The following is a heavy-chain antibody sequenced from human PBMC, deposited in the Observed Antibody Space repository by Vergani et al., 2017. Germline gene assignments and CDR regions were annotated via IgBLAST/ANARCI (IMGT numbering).Heavy chain of an antibody. V-gene: IGHV1-46*01. CDR3: ARATQYSSGWLGNWFDP. Sequence: QVQLVQSGAEVKKPGSSVKVSCKASGYTFTSYYMHWVRQAPGQGLEWMGIINPSGGSTSYAQKFQGRVTMTRDPSKSTVYMELSSLRSEDTAVYYCARATQYSSGWLGNWFDPWGQGTLVTVSS. J-gene: IGHJ5*02. CDR1: GYTFTSYY. D-gene: IGHD6-19*01. CDR2: INPSGGST.